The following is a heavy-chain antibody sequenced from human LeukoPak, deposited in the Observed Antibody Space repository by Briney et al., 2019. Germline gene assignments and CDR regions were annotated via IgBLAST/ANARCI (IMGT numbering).Heavy chain of an antibody. V-gene: IGHV1-46*01. J-gene: IGHJ4*02. Sequence: GGSVTVSCKASGYSFTSNYIHWVRQAPGQGLEWMGMIYPRDGSTSYAQKFQGIVTVTRDTSTSTVHMELSGLRSEDTAVYYCARDHEAFDYWGQGTLVTVSS. CDR1: GYSFTSNY. CDR2: IYPRDGST. CDR3: ARDHEAFDY.